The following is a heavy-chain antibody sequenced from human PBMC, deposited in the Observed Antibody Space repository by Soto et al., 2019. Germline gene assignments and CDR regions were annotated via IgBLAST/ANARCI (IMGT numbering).Heavy chain of an antibody. V-gene: IGHV1-3*01. CDR3: ARDCSSTSCYAEDAFDI. CDR2: INAGNGNT. D-gene: IGHD2-2*01. CDR1: GYTFTSYA. Sequence: ASVKVSCKASGYTFTSYAMHWVRQAPGQRLEWMGWINAGNGNTKYSQKFQGRVTITRDTSASTAYMELSSLRSEDTAVYYCARDCSSTSCYAEDAFDIWGQGTMVTVSS. J-gene: IGHJ3*02.